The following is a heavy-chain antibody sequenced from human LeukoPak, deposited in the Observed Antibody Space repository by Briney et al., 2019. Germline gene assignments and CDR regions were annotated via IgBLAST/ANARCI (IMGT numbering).Heavy chain of an antibody. CDR1: GFTFSSYW. Sequence: PGGSLRLSCAASGFTFSSYWMHWVRQAPGKGLEWVAFIRYDGSNKYYADSVKGRFTISRDNSKNTLYLQMNSLRAEDTAVYYCAKHGKRLFDYWGQGTLVTVSS. V-gene: IGHV3-30*02. J-gene: IGHJ4*02. CDR2: IRYDGSNK. CDR3: AKHGKRLFDY.